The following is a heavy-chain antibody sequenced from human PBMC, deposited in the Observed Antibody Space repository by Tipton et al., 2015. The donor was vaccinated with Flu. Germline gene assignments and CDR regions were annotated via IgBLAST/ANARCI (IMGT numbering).Heavy chain of an antibody. Sequence: GSLRLSCAASGFTLDDFAMSWVRQAPGKGLERVSGIDWNGGNTGYADSVKGRFAISRDNAKNSLYLQMNSLRAEDTALYYCVRGGGLVGAIDYWGQGTLVTVSS. CDR3: VRGGGLVGAIDY. CDR2: IDWNGGNT. V-gene: IGHV3-20*04. J-gene: IGHJ4*02. CDR1: GFTLDDFA. D-gene: IGHD1-26*01.